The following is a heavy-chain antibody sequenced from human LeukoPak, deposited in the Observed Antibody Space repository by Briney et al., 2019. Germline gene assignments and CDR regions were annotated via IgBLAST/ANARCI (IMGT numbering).Heavy chain of an antibody. Sequence: SETLSLTCTVSGGSISSGGYYWSWIRQHPGKGLEWIGRIYNSGSTNYNPSLKSRVTMSVDTSKNQFSLKLNSVTAADTAVYYCAREYGDFDYWGQGTLVTVSS. D-gene: IGHD4-17*01. V-gene: IGHV4-61*08. J-gene: IGHJ4*02. CDR3: AREYGDFDY. CDR2: IYNSGST. CDR1: GGSISSGGYY.